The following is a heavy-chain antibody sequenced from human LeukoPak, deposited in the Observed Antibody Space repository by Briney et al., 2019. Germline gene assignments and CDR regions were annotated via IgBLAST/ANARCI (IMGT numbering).Heavy chain of an antibody. CDR3: AKQKEHYYDSSGYYYDRYFDY. J-gene: IGHJ4*02. Sequence: ASVKVSCKASGYTFTGYYMHWVRQATGQGLEWMGWINPNSGGTNYAQKFQGWVTMTRDTSISTAYMELSRLRSDDTAVYYCAKQKEHYYDSSGYYYDRYFDYWGQGTLVTVSS. CDR1: GYTFTGYY. V-gene: IGHV1-2*04. D-gene: IGHD3-22*01. CDR2: INPNSGGT.